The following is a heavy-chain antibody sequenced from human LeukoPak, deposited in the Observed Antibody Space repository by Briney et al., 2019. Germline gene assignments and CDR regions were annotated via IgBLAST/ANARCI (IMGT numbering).Heavy chain of an antibody. CDR3: ARGYCSGGSCYFPQGNFDY. Sequence: PSETLSLTCAVYGGSFSGYYWSWIRQPPGKGLEWIGEINHSGSTNYNPSLKSRVTISVDTSKNQFSLKLSSVTAADTAVYYCARGYCSGGSCYFPQGNFDYWGQGTLVTASS. CDR1: GGSFSGYY. CDR2: INHSGST. D-gene: IGHD2-15*01. V-gene: IGHV4-34*01. J-gene: IGHJ4*02.